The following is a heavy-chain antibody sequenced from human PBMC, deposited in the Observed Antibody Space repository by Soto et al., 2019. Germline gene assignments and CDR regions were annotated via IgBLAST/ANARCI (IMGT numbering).Heavy chain of an antibody. Sequence: QVQLVESGGGAVQPGRSLRLSCAASGFTFSSYGMHWVRQAPGKGLEWVAVISYDGSNKYYADSVKGRFTISRDNSKNPLYLEMNSLRAEDTAVYYCAKAIAGGGSSWYGMDVWGQGTTVTVSS. CDR1: GFTFSSYG. D-gene: IGHD2-15*01. V-gene: IGHV3-30*18. CDR2: ISYDGSNK. J-gene: IGHJ6*02. CDR3: AKAIAGGGSSWYGMDV.